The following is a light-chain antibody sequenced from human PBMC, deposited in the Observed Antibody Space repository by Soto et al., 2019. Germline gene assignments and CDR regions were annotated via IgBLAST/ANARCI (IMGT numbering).Light chain of an antibody. CDR3: QQFSSTPSWT. CDR2: GAS. Sequence: EIVFTQSPGTLSFSPGERATLSCRASQSVSRSDLAWYQQKPGQAPRLLIYGASSRATGIPDRFSGSGSGTDFTLTISRMEPEDFAVYYCQQFSSTPSWTFGQGTKVDIK. J-gene: IGKJ1*01. CDR1: QSVSRSD. V-gene: IGKV3-20*01.